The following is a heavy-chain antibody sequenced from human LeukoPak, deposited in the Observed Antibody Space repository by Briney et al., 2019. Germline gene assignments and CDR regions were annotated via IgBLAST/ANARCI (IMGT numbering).Heavy chain of an antibody. CDR2: ISTGSSYI. CDR3: ARPMTTVVIPHAFDI. D-gene: IGHD4-23*01. Sequence: GGSLRLSCAASGFTFSRFSMNWVRQAPGKGLEWVSSISTGSSYIYYADSVKGRFTISRDNAKNSLFLHMNSLRAEDTAVYYCARPMTTVVIPHAFDIWGQGTMVSVSS. V-gene: IGHV3-21*01. J-gene: IGHJ3*02. CDR1: GFTFSRFS.